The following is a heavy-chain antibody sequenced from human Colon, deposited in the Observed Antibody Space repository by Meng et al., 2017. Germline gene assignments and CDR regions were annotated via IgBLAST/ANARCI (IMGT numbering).Heavy chain of an antibody. Sequence: QVQLEGSGPGRVRPSETLSLPCNVSGGSVSSGSHYWSWIRQPPGKGLEFIAYVDYYWNINYNPSLNSRATVSIDTSKTQFSLKVTSVTAADTAVYYCAVGPWELDYWGQGILVTVSS. CDR3: AVGPWELDY. D-gene: IGHD1-26*01. CDR2: VDYYWNI. CDR1: GGSVSSGSHY. J-gene: IGHJ4*02. V-gene: IGHV4-61*01.